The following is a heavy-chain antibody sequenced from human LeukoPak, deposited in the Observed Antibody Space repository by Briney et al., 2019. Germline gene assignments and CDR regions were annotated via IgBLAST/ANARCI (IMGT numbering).Heavy chain of an antibody. J-gene: IGHJ5*02. CDR1: GFTFDDCA. CDR3: AKDIELWGYNWFDP. D-gene: IGHD3-16*01. Sequence: SGGSLRLSCAASGFTFDDCAMHWVRQAPGKGLEWVSLISGDGGSTYYADSVKGRFTISRDNSKNSLYLQMNSLRTEDTALYYCAKDIELWGYNWFDPWGQGTLVTVSS. CDR2: ISGDGGST. V-gene: IGHV3-43*02.